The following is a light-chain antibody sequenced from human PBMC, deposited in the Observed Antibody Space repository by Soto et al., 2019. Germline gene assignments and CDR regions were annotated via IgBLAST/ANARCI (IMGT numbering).Light chain of an antibody. Sequence: DIQMTQSPSSLSASVGDRVTITCRASQSISSYLNWYQQKPGKAPKLLIYAASSLQSGVPSRFSASGPGTDFTLTISSLQPEDFATYYCQQSYSTPQTFGQGTKVDIK. CDR1: QSISSY. J-gene: IGKJ1*01. CDR2: AAS. V-gene: IGKV1-39*01. CDR3: QQSYSTPQT.